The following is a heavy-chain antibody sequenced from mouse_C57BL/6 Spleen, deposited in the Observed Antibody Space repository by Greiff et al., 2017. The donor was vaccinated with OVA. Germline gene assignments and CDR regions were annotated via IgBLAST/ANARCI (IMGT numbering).Heavy chain of an antibody. J-gene: IGHJ4*01. V-gene: IGHV1-81*01. Sequence: VQLQESGAELARPGASVKLSCKASGYTFTSYGISWVKQRTGQGLEWIGEIYPRSGNTYYNEKFKGKATLTADKSSSTAYMELRILTSEDSAVYFWAKEDYYGSGFYYYAMDYWGQGPSVTVSS. CDR3: AKEDYYGSGFYYYAMDY. CDR2: IYPRSGNT. D-gene: IGHD1-1*01. CDR1: GYTFTSYG.